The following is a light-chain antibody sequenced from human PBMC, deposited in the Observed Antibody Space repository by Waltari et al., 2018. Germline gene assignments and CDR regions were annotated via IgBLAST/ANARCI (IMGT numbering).Light chain of an antibody. J-gene: IGKJ2*01. Sequence: DIQMTQSPSTLSASVGDRVTITCRASQSISSWLAWYQQKPGKAPKLLIYKAYSLESGVPSRFSGSGSGTEFTLTISSLQPDDFATYYCQQYNSYPFGQGTKLEIK. CDR2: KAY. V-gene: IGKV1-5*03. CDR3: QQYNSYP. CDR1: QSISSW.